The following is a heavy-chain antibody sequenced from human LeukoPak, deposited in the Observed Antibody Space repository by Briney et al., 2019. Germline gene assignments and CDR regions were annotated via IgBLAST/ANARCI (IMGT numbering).Heavy chain of an antibody. CDR2: ISSSSSTI. D-gene: IGHD5-18*01. CDR1: GFTFSSYS. V-gene: IGHV3-48*01. J-gene: IGHJ6*03. CDR3: ARDNLDTAIVYYYYYMDV. Sequence: PGGSLRLSCAASGFTFSSYSMNWVRQAPGKGLEWVSYISSSSSTIYYADSVKGRFTISRDNAKNSLYLQMNSLRAEDTAVYYCARDNLDTAIVYYYYYMDVWGKGTTVTVSS.